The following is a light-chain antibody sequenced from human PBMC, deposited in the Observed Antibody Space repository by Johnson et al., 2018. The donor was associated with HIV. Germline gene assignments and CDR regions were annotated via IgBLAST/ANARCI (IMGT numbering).Light chain of an antibody. Sequence: QSVLTQPPSVSAAPGQKVTISCSGSSSNIGNNYVSWYQQLPGTAPKLLIYDNDKRPSGIPDRFSGSKSGTSATLGITGLQTGDDADYYCETWDSRLSGYYVFGSGTRLTVL. J-gene: IGLJ1*01. CDR1: SSNIGNNY. CDR3: ETWDSRLSGYYV. V-gene: IGLV1-51*01. CDR2: DND.